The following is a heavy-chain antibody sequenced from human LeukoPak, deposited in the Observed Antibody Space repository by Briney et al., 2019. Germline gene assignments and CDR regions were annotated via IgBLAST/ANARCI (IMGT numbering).Heavy chain of an antibody. CDR3: ARTPRVVSAAIWFDP. CDR1: GYTFTSYD. V-gene: IGHV1-8*03. CDR2: MNPNSGNT. D-gene: IGHD2-2*01. Sequence: ASVKVSCKASGYTFTSYDINWVRQATGQGLEWMGWMNPNSGNTGYAQKFQGRVTITRNTSISTAYMELSSLRSEDTAVYYCARTPRVVSAAIWFDPWGQGTLVTVSS. J-gene: IGHJ5*02.